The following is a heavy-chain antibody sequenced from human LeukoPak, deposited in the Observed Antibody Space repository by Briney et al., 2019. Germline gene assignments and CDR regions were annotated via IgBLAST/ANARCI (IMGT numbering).Heavy chain of an antibody. D-gene: IGHD3-10*01. J-gene: IGHJ6*03. CDR1: GYTFTGYY. Sequence: ASVKVSCKASGYTFTGYYMHWVRQAPGQGLEWMGWINPNSGGTNYAQKFQGRVTMTRDTSISTAYMELNSLRAEDTAVYYCARASGSFLRYYYYYMDVWGKGTTVTISS. V-gene: IGHV1-2*02. CDR3: ARASGSFLRYYYYYMDV. CDR2: INPNSGGT.